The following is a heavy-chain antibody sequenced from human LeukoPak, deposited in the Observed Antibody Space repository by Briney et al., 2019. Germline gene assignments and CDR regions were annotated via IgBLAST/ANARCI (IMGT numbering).Heavy chain of an antibody. CDR2: ISGSGGST. D-gene: IGHD1-26*01. CDR3: AKVGIVGATLLPDY. J-gene: IGHJ4*02. V-gene: IGHV3-23*01. CDR1: GFTFSSYG. Sequence: GGSLRLSCAASGFTFSSYGMSWVRQAPGKGLEWVSAISGSGGSTYYADSVKGRFTISRDNSKNTLYLQMNSLRAEDTAVYYCAKVGIVGATLLPDYWGQGTLVTVSS.